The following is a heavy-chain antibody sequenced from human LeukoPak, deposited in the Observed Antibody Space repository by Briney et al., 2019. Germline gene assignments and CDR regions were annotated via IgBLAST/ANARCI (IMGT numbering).Heavy chain of an antibody. D-gene: IGHD1-26*01. Sequence: GGSLRLSCVASGFTVSSSFMSWVRQSPGKGLEWVAPIYSGGATHYADAVKGRFTISRDTSKNTVSLQMNSLRPEDTAVYYCARERSGSYYTFEYWGLGALVAVSS. CDR1: GFTVSSSF. J-gene: IGHJ4*02. CDR2: IYSGGAT. CDR3: ARERSGSYYTFEY. V-gene: IGHV3-66*02.